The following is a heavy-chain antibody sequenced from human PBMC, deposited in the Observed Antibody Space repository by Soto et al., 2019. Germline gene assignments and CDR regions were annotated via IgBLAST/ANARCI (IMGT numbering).Heavy chain of an antibody. V-gene: IGHV3-7*01. CDR1: GFTIGDFW. CDR2: IKQDGSEK. CDR3: ARTVVVVVPDNFDH. J-gene: IGHJ4*02. Sequence: GGSLRLSXAASGFTIGDFWMSWVRQAPGKGLEWVANIKQDGSEKYYVGSVKGRFTISRNSAKNSLYLQMDNLRGEDTAVYYCARTVVVVVPDNFDHWGQGTLVTVSS. D-gene: IGHD3-22*01.